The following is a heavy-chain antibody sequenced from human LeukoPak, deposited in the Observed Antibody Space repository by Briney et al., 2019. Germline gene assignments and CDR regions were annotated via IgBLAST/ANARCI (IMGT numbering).Heavy chain of an antibody. Sequence: GGSLRLSCAASGFSFSNYNMNWVRQAPGKGLECVSSISSDSNYIYYADSMKGRFTISRDNAKNSLYLQMNSLRAEDTAVYYCARDLNRGVVTDYWGQGTLVTVSS. CDR1: GFSFSNYN. CDR2: ISSDSNYI. V-gene: IGHV3-21*01. CDR3: ARDLNRGVVTDY. D-gene: IGHD3-3*01. J-gene: IGHJ4*02.